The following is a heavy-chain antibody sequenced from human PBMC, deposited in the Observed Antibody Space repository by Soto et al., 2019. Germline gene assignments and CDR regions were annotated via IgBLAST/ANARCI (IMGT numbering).Heavy chain of an antibody. Sequence: WGFLRLFCAASGFTCSSYAMSLVRQAPGKGLEWVSAISGSGGSTYYADSVKGRFTISRDNSKNTLYLQMNSLRAEDTAVYYCAKDSGSYSSGWYAWFDPWGQGTLVTVSS. V-gene: IGHV3-23*01. D-gene: IGHD6-19*01. CDR2: ISGSGGST. J-gene: IGHJ5*02. CDR3: AKDSGSYSSGWYAWFDP. CDR1: GFTCSSYA.